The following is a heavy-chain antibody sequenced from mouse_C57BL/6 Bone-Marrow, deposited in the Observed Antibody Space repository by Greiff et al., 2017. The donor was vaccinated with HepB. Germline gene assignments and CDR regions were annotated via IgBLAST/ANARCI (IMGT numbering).Heavy chain of an antibody. Sequence: EVKLVESGGDLVKPGGSLKLSCAASGFTFSSYGMSWVRQTPDKRLEWVATISSGGSYTYYPDSVKGRFIISRDNAKNTLYLQMSSLKSEDTAMYYCARHDPYYYAMDYWGQGTSVTVSS. CDR3: ARHDPYYYAMDY. CDR2: ISSGGSYT. J-gene: IGHJ4*01. V-gene: IGHV5-6*01. CDR1: GFTFSSYG.